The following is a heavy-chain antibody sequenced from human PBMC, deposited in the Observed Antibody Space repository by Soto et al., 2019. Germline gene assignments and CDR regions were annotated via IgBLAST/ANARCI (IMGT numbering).Heavy chain of an antibody. CDR2: IIPIFGTA. D-gene: IGHD3-10*01. Sequence: QVQLVQSGAEVKKPGSSVKVSCKASGGTFSSYAISWVRQAPGQGLEWMGGIIPIFGTANYAQNFQGRVTITADESTSTAYMELSSLRFEDTAVDYCAREYYYGSGSYYNVTSFNYDYCMDVWGQGTTVTVSS. CDR1: GGTFSSYA. CDR3: AREYYYGSGSYYNVTSFNYDYCMDV. V-gene: IGHV1-69*01. J-gene: IGHJ6*02.